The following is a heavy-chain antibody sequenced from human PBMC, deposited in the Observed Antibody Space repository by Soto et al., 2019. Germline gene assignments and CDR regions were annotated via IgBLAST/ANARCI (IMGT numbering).Heavy chain of an antibody. CDR1: GFTFSDYY. Sequence: GGSLRLSCEGSGFTFSDYYISWIRQAPGKGLEWISYSSNSGTFSRYADSVKGRFSISRDNTKNLLYLQMNSLRAEDTAVYYCARSGDNYNRLDYWGQGT. D-gene: IGHD1-1*01. CDR2: SSNSGTFS. CDR3: ARSGDNYNRLDY. V-gene: IGHV3-11*06. J-gene: IGHJ4*02.